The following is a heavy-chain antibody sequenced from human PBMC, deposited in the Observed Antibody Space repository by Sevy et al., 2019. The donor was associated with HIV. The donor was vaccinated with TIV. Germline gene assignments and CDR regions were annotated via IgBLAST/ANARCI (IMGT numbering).Heavy chain of an antibody. CDR1: GYTFTSYG. CDR2: ISAYNGNT. D-gene: IGHD3-10*01. Sequence: ASVKVSCKASGYTFTSYGISWVRQAPGQGLEWMGWISAYNGNTNYAQKLQGRVTMTTDTSTSTAYMELRSLRSDDTVVYYCARDSIPLVQGVIITPYYYGMDVWGQGTTVTVSS. V-gene: IGHV1-18*01. CDR3: ARDSIPLVQGVIITPYYYGMDV. J-gene: IGHJ6*02.